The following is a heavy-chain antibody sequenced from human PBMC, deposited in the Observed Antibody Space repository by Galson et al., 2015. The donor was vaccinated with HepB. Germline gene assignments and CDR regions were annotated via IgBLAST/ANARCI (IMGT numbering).Heavy chain of an antibody. J-gene: IGHJ4*02. D-gene: IGHD6-13*01. CDR2: IGSGDHK. CDR1: GFTFSPYG. Sequence: LRLSCAASGFTFSPYGMPWVRQAPGKGLEWVSTIGSGDHKFYPDSLKGRFTISRDNDKNSVYLQMTGLSAEDTAVYYCARDYASWSRDYWGQGTLVTVSS. V-gene: IGHV3-21*01. CDR3: ARDYASWSRDY.